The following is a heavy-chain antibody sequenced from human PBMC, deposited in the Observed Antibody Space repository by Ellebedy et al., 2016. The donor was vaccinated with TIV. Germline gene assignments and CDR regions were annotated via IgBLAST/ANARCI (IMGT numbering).Heavy chain of an antibody. CDR3: ARRSSYGDYAVQVNPWFDP. Sequence: GESLKISCAASGFNFRSYWMTWVRPAPGKGLEWVAKIRPAGEEIYYVESVKGRFTISRDNAKNSLFLHMNSLRFEDTTVYYCARRSSYGDYAVQVNPWFDPWGQGTLVTVSS. CDR2: IRPAGEEI. CDR1: GFNFRSYW. V-gene: IGHV3-7*01. J-gene: IGHJ5*02. D-gene: IGHD4-17*01.